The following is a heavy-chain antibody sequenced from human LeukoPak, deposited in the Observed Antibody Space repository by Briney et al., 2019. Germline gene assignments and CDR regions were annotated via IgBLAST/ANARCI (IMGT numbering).Heavy chain of an antibody. J-gene: IGHJ4*02. Sequence: GGSLRLSCAASGFTFSSYGMHWVRQAPGKGLEWVAFIRYDGSNKYYADSVKGRFTISRDNSKNTLYLQMNSLRAEDTAVYYCARGEMYDFWSGLVPGDWGQGTLVTVSS. CDR1: GFTFSSYG. CDR2: IRYDGSNK. V-gene: IGHV3-30*02. D-gene: IGHD3-3*01. CDR3: ARGEMYDFWSGLVPGD.